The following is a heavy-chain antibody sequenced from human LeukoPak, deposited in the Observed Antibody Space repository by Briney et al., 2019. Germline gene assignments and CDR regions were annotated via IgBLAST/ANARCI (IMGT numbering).Heavy chain of an antibody. J-gene: IGHJ3*02. CDR1: GGSISSGGYS. D-gene: IGHD5-18*01. CDR3: ARAGGYSYGWVSAFDI. Sequence: SQTLSLTCAVSGGSISSGGYSWGWIRQPPGKGLEWIGYIYHSGSTYYNPSLKSRVTISVDRSKNQFSLKLSSVTAADTAVCYCARAGGYSYGWVSAFDIWGQGTMVTVSS. V-gene: IGHV4-30-2*01. CDR2: IYHSGST.